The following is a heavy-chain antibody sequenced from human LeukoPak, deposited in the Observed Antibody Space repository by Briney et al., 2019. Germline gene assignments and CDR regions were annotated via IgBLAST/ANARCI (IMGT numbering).Heavy chain of an antibody. CDR3: VRNSDYWSXHFPF. Sequence: ASVKVSCKASGYTFTDCDINWVRQAPGQGLEWMGWMNPDSGNTGYAQKFQVRVSMTRDTSISTAYMELSSLRYEDTAVYYCVRNSDYWSXHFPFWGQGTLVTVSS. CDR2: MNPDSGNT. D-gene: IGHD3-3*01. J-gene: IGHJ4*02. CDR1: GYTFTDCD. V-gene: IGHV1-8*01.